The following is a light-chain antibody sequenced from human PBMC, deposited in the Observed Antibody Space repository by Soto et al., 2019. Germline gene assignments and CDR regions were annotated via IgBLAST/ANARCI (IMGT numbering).Light chain of an antibody. CDR2: GAS. CDR1: QSVTNF. CDR3: QQYGISPKT. V-gene: IGKV3-20*01. Sequence: EIVLTQSPGTLSLSPGERATLSCRASQSVTNFLAWYQQKPGQAPRLLIYGASTRATGIPDRFSGSGSAPDFTLTISRLEPVDFAVYYCQQYGISPKTFGQGTKVEIK. J-gene: IGKJ1*01.